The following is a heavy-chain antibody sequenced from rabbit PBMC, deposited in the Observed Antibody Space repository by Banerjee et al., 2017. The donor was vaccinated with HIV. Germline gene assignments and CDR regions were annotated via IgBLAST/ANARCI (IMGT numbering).Heavy chain of an antibody. CDR3: AKNDGGDYRMNL. CDR1: GFSFSGGYD. D-gene: IGHD2-1*01. J-gene: IGHJ4*01. V-gene: IGHV1S45*01. CDR2: IYTGSSGST. Sequence: QEQLVESGGGLVQPEGSLTLTCTASGFSFSGGYDMSWVRQAPGKGPEWIACIYTGSSGSTYYASWAKGRFTISKTSSTTVTLQMTSLTAADTATYFCAKNDGGDYRMNLWGPGTLVTVS.